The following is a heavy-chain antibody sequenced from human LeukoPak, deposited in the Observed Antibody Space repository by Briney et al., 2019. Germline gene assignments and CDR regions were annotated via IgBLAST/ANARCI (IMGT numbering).Heavy chain of an antibody. CDR1: GDSVSSNSGT. V-gene: IGHV6-1*01. CDR2: TYYRSKWYN. J-gene: IGHJ6*02. D-gene: IGHD1-1*01. CDR3: ARGTTGHKMDV. Sequence: SPTLSLTCAISGDSVSSNSGTWNLIRQSPSRGLEWLGRTYYRSKWYNDYAVSVKSRISISPDTSKNQFSLQLNSVTPEDTAVYYCARGTTGHKMDVWGQGTTVTVSS.